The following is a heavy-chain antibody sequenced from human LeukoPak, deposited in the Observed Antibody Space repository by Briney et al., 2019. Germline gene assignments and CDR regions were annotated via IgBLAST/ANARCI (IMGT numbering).Heavy chain of an antibody. V-gene: IGHV3-21*01. CDR2: LSSISHYI. D-gene: IGHD3-10*01. J-gene: IGHJ2*01. Sequence: PGGSLRLSCAASGFTFSSYSMNWVRQAPGKGLEWVSTLSSISHYIYYADSVKGRFTISRDNSKNTLYLQMNSLRAEDTAVYYCARGGDYYYGSGSYYNGDWYFDLWGRGTLVTVSS. CDR1: GFTFSSYS. CDR3: ARGGDYYYGSGSYYNGDWYFDL.